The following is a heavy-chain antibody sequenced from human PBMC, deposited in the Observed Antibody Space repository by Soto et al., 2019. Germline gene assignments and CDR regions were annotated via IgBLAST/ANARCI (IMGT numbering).Heavy chain of an antibody. CDR2: ISVYTGNT. CDR1: GYTFSSYG. CDR3: ARENWDYGMAV. Sequence: QVQVVQSGAEVKKPGASVKVSCKASGYTFSSYGISWVRQAPGQGLEWMGWISVYTGNTNYAQMLQGRVTMTTDTSKSPAYMELRSLRSDDTAVYYCARENWDYGMAVWGQGTTVTVSS. V-gene: IGHV1-18*04. D-gene: IGHD7-27*01. J-gene: IGHJ6*02.